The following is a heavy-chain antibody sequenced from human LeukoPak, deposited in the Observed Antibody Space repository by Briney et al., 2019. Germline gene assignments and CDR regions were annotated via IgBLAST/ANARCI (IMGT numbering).Heavy chain of an antibody. CDR1: GGSISSSNW. Sequence: SETLSLTCTVSGGSISSSNWWSWVRQPPGKGLEWIGEIYHSGSTNYNPSLKSRVTISVDKSKNQFSLKLSSVTAADTAVYYCARLADPDYYDSSGGAFDIWGQGTMVTVSS. D-gene: IGHD3-22*01. CDR2: IYHSGST. CDR3: ARLADPDYYDSSGGAFDI. V-gene: IGHV4-4*02. J-gene: IGHJ3*02.